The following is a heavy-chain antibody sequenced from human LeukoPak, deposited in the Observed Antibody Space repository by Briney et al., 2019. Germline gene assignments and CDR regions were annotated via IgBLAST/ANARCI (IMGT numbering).Heavy chain of an antibody. V-gene: IGHV3-23*01. CDR1: GFTFSTYP. CDR3: AKERTQTTSFDY. J-gene: IGHJ4*02. CDR2: ISGSGGST. Sequence: PGRSLRLSCAASGFTFSTYPMSWVRQAPGKGLEWVSAISGSGGSTNYADSVKGRFTISRDNSKNTLYLQMNSLRAEDTAVYYCAKERTQTTSFDYWGQGTLVTVSS. D-gene: IGHD2/OR15-2a*01.